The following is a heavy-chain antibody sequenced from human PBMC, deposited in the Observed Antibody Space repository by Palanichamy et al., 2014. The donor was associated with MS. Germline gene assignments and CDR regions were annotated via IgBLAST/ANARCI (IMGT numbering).Heavy chain of an antibody. Sequence: EVQLVESGGGLVQPGGSLRLSCAASGFTFSTHWMHWVHQAPGKGLMWVSRVNEDGSTTIYADSVKGRFTISRDNAKNTLYLQMNSLRAEDTAVYYCVRRGYGDYPHGMDVWGQGTTVTVSS. CDR3: VRRGYGDYPHGMDV. D-gene: IGHD4-17*01. CDR2: VNEDGSTT. CDR1: GFTFSTHW. V-gene: IGHV3-74*01. J-gene: IGHJ6*02.